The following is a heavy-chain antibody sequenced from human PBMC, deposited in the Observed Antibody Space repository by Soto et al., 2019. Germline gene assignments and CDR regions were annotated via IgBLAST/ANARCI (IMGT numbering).Heavy chain of an antibody. V-gene: IGHV4-39*01. D-gene: IGHD3-9*01. J-gene: IGHJ2*01. CDR3: AKTGPYDILTYWYFDL. CDR1: GDSISSSSYY. Sequence: QLQLQESGPGLVKPSETLSLTCTVSGDSISSSSYYWVWIRQPPGRGLEWIGSIFYSGTTYYNPSLKSRVTISIDTSKNQFSLKLTSVTAADTAVYYCAKTGPYDILTYWYFDLWGRGTLVPVSS. CDR2: IFYSGTT.